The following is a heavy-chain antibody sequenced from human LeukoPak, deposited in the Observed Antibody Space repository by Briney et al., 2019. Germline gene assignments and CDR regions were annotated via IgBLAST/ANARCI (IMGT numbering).Heavy chain of an antibody. CDR1: GGSISSGGYS. CDR2: IYHSGST. J-gene: IGHJ4*02. CDR3: ARSDAHVYFDY. V-gene: IGHV4-30-2*01. Sequence: PSQTLSLTCAVSGGSISSGGYSWSWIRQPPGKGLEWIGYIYHSGSTYYNPSLKSRVTISVDRSKNQISPKLSSVTAADTAVYYCARSDAHVYFDYWGQGTLVTVSS.